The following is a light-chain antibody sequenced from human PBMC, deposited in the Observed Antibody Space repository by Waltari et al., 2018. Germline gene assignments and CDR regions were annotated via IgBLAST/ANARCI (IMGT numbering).Light chain of an antibody. CDR1: QSISSW. CDR2: DAS. Sequence: DIQMTQSPSTLSASVGDRVTITCRASQSISSWLAWYQQKPGKAPKLLIYDASRLESGVTSRFSGSGSGTEFTLTISSLQPDDFATYYCQQYNCYPYTFGQGTKLEIK. J-gene: IGKJ2*01. V-gene: IGKV1-5*01. CDR3: QQYNCYPYT.